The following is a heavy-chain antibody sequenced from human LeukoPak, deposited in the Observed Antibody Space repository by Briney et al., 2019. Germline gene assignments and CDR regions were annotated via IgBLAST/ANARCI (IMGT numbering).Heavy chain of an antibody. Sequence: SETLSLTCAVYGGSFSGYYWSWIRQPPGKGLEWIGEINHSGSTNYNPSLKSRVTISLDTSKNQFSLKLSSVTAADTAVYCCTRGAGIIQLWLVYWGQGTLVTVSS. CDR2: INHSGST. CDR1: GGSFSGYY. J-gene: IGHJ4*02. CDR3: TRGAGIIQLWLVY. V-gene: IGHV4-34*01. D-gene: IGHD5-18*01.